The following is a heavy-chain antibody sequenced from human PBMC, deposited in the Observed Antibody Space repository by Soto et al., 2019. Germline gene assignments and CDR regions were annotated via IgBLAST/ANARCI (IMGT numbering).Heavy chain of an antibody. V-gene: IGHV3-23*01. CDR3: AKGRAPFLGRGMDV. J-gene: IGHJ6*02. CDR2: ISGSGGTT. Sequence: GGSLRLSCAASGFTFSSYAMSWIRQAAGKGLEWVSDISGSGGTTYYADSVKGRFTISRDSSKNTLYLQMNSLRAEDTAVYYCAKGRAPFLGRGMDVWGQGTTVTVSS. CDR1: GFTFSSYA.